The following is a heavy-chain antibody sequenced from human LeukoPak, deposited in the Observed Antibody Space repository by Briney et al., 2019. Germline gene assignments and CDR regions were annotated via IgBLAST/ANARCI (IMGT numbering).Heavy chain of an antibody. D-gene: IGHD5-18*01. CDR2: IYNIETT. V-gene: IGHV4-59*01. CDR1: DGSMTNYH. Sequence: SETLSLTCTVSDGSMTNYHWTWIRQSPGKAPEYIGYIYNIETTNYNPSLKSRVTVSVDMSKKKFSLRLNSVTAADTAVYYCARGSDGYRFDPWGQGLPVTVSS. CDR3: ARGSDGYRFDP. J-gene: IGHJ5*02.